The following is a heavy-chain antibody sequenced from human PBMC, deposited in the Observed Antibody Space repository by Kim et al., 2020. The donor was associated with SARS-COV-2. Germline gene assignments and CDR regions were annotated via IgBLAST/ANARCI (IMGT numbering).Heavy chain of an antibody. D-gene: IGHD6-13*01. J-gene: IGHJ4*02. CDR3: AKKAGSSSWYVLYYFDY. V-gene: IGHV3-23*01. Sequence: VKGRFTISRDNSKNTLYLQMNSLRAEDTAVYYCAKKAGSSSWYVLYYFDYWGQGTLVTVSS.